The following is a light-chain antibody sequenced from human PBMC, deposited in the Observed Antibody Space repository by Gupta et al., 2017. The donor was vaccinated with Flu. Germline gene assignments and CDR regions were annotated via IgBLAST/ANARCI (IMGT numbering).Light chain of an antibody. CDR2: SGS. V-gene: IGKV1-9*01. J-gene: IGKJ2*02. CDR1: QDISSY. Sequence: DTQLIQSPSFLSASVGDRVTITCRASQDISSYLAWYQQRPGKAPRLLIYSGSTLQSGVLSRFSGSGFGTEFTLTISSLQPEDFATYYCQQENSYPRTFGQGTKLEI. CDR3: QQENSYPRT.